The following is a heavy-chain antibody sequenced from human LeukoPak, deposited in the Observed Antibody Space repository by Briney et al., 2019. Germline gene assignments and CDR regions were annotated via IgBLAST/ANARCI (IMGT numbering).Heavy chain of an antibody. V-gene: IGHV4-34*01. Sequence: SETLSLTCAVYGGSFSGYYWSWVRQPPGKGLEWIGEINQSGSTNNNPSLKSRVTISVDTSKNQFSLKLTSVTAADTAVCYCARRSGAFDIWGQGTMVTVSS. CDR3: ARRSGAFDI. CDR1: GGSFSGYY. CDR2: INQSGST. D-gene: IGHD1-14*01. J-gene: IGHJ3*02.